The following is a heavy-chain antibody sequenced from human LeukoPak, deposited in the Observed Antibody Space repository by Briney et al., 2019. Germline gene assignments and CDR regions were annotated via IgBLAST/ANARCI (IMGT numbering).Heavy chain of an antibody. CDR1: GYTFTGYY. Sequence: ASVKVSCKASGYTFTGYYMHWVRQAPGQGLEWMGWINPNSGGTKYAEKFQGRVTVTRDTSISTAYLELSRVRSDDTAVYYCARGGMTTVTFFAPWGQGILVTVSS. J-gene: IGHJ5*02. CDR3: ARGGMTTVTFFAP. CDR2: INPNSGGT. V-gene: IGHV1-2*02. D-gene: IGHD4-17*01.